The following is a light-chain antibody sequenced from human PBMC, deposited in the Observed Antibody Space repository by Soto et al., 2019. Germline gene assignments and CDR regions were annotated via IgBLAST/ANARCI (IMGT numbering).Light chain of an antibody. J-gene: IGKJ3*01. V-gene: IGKV3-15*01. CDR2: GAS. Sequence: EIAMTQSPATLSVSPGERATLSCRASQSVGSSLAWYQQRPGQAPRLLIYGASTRATGIPGRFSGSRSGTVFTLIISSLQAEDFAVKYCQQYKNWPPFTFGPGNKVDI. CDR1: QSVGSS. CDR3: QQYKNWPPFT.